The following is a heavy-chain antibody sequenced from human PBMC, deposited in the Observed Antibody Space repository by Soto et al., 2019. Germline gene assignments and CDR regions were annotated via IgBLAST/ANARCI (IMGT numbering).Heavy chain of an antibody. J-gene: IGHJ4*02. D-gene: IGHD1-1*01. CDR2: IYYSGST. V-gene: IGHV4-59*01. CDR3: ARVVYNWNYVDY. CDR1: GGSISSYY. Sequence: QVQLQESGPGLVKPSETLSLTCTVSGGSISSYYWSWIRQPPGKGLEWIGYIYYSGSTNYNPSLKRRVTISVDTSKNQFSLKLSSVTAADTAVYYCARVVYNWNYVDYWGQGTLVTVSS.